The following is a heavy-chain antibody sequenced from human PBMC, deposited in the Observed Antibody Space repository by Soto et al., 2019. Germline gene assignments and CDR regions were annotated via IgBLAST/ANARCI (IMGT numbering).Heavy chain of an antibody. J-gene: IGHJ5*02. D-gene: IGHD6-13*01. CDR3: VASLAASGLNWLGP. CDR1: GGSISEKY. Sequence: PSETLSLTCIVSGGSISEKYWNWVRQPPGKGLEWIGLIFANGHTDYNPSLKSRVTMSVDASKNQFSLRLTSMTAADTAVYYCVASLAASGLNWLGPWGRGTLVTVSS. V-gene: IGHV4-4*07. CDR2: IFANGHT.